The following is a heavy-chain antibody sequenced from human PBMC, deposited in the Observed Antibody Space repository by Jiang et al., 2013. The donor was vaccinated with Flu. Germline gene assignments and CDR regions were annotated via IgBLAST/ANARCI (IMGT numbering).Heavy chain of an antibody. CDR1: GDSVSSNSAA. J-gene: IGHJ3*02. CDR3: ARDGSEAVAGQTAFDI. Sequence: SQTLSLTCAISGDSVSSNSAAWNWIRQSPSRGLEWLGRTYYRSKWYNDYAVSVKSRITINPDTSKNQFSLQLNSVTPEDTAVYYCARDGSEAVAGQTAFDIWGQGTMVTVSS. CDR2: TYYRSKWYN. V-gene: IGHV6-1*01. D-gene: IGHD6-19*01.